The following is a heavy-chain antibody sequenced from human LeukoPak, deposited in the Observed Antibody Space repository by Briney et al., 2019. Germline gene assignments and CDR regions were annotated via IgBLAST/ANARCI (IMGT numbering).Heavy chain of an antibody. V-gene: IGHV1-69*04. CDR1: GGTFSSYA. D-gene: IGHD5-24*01. Sequence: SVKVSCKASGGTFSSYAISWVRQAPGQGLEWMGRIIPILGIANYAQKFQGRVTITADKSTSTAYMELSSLRSEDTAVYYCARGRLEMGTNYYYGMDVWGQGTTVTVSS. CDR3: ARGRLEMGTNYYYGMDV. CDR2: IIPILGIA. J-gene: IGHJ6*02.